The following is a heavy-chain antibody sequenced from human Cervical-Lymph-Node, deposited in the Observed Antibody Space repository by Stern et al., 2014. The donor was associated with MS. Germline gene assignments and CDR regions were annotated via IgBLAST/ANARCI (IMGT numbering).Heavy chain of an antibody. Sequence: VQLVESGGGVVQPGTSLRLSCAGSGFTFSNYDMHWVRQAPGKGLAWVAVIVSDGSREEDGDSVQGRFTIARDNSKNTVYLQMNSLRSDDTAVYYCARDRDTTGWTLGAHWGQGTLVTVSS. V-gene: IGHV3-30*03. D-gene: IGHD2/OR15-2a*01. CDR2: IVSDGSRE. J-gene: IGHJ4*02. CDR3: ARDRDTTGWTLGAH. CDR1: GFTFSNYD.